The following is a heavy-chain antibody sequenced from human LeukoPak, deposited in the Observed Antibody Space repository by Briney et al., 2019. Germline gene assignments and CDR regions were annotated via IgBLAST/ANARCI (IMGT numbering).Heavy chain of an antibody. CDR3: ARRKDSSGYPGDAFDI. D-gene: IGHD3-22*01. CDR2: IYPGDSDT. V-gene: IGHV5-51*01. Sequence: GESLKISCKGYGYSFTRKWIGWVRQMPGKGLEWMAIIYPGDSDTRYSPSFQGQVTISADKSISTAYLQWSSLKASDTAMYYCARRKDSSGYPGDAFDIWGQGTMVTVSS. CDR1: GYSFTRKW. J-gene: IGHJ3*02.